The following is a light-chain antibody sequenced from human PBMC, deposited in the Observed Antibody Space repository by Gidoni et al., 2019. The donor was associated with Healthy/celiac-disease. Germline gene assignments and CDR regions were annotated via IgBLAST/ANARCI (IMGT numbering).Light chain of an antibody. J-gene: IGKJ2*01. CDR2: DAS. Sequence: DIQMTPSPSSLSASVGDRVTITCQASQDISNYLNWYQQKPGKAPKLLIYDASNLETGVPSRFSGSGSGTDFTFTISSLQPEDIATYYCQQYDNRYTFGQGTKLEIK. V-gene: IGKV1-33*01. CDR1: QDISNY. CDR3: QQYDNRYT.